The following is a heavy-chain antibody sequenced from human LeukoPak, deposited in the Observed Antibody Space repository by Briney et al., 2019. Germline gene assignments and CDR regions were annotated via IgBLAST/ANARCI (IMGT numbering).Heavy chain of an antibody. CDR3: ACLTTADAFDI. D-gene: IGHD3-22*01. CDR1: GGSISSSSYY. CDR2: IYDSGST. Sequence: SETLSLTCTVSGGSISSSSYYWGWIRQPPGKGLEWIGYIYDSGSTDYNPSLKSRVTISVDTSKNQFSLKLSSVTAADTAVYYCACLTTADAFDIWGQGTMVTVSS. V-gene: IGHV4-61*05. J-gene: IGHJ3*02.